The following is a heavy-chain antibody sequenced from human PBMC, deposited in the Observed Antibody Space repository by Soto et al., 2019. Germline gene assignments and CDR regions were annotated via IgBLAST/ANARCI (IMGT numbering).Heavy chain of an antibody. J-gene: IGHJ4*02. V-gene: IGHV3-7*03. Sequence: PXGSLRLSCAAAGFTFSSYLMSWVRQAPGKGLDWVANIKQDGSEKYYADSVKGRFTISRDNAKNSLYLQMNSLRAEDTAVYYCARVVAGMGLFDYWGQGTLVTVS. CDR2: IKQDGSEK. D-gene: IGHD6-19*01. CDR1: GFTFSSYL. CDR3: ARVVAGMGLFDY.